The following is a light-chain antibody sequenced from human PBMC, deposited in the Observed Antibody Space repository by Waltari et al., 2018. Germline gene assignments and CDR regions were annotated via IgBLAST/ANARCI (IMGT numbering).Light chain of an antibody. V-gene: IGLV2-23*02. Sequence: QSALTQLASVSGSPGQSITISCTGTSSDVGSYNLVSWYQQYQGKAPKPMIYEVSQRSSGGANRFSGSKSVNTASLTIAVLQADDEADYYCCSYARITGIFGGGTKLTGL. CDR1: SSDVGSYNL. CDR3: CSYARITGI. J-gene: IGLJ2*01. CDR2: EVS.